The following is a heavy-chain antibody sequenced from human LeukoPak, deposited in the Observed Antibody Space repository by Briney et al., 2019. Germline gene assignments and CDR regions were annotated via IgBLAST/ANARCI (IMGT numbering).Heavy chain of an antibody. CDR2: ISGIGDTL. CDR1: GFSFSINA. Sequence: GGSLRLSCVASGFSFSINAMIWVRQAPGKGLEWVSGISGIGDTLFYSDPVKGRFTISRDNSKNTVYLQMNSLRVEGSAVYYCAKKNGGGWPTIFFDYWGQGILVTVSS. V-gene: IGHV3-23*01. J-gene: IGHJ4*02. D-gene: IGHD6-19*01. CDR3: AKKNGGGWPTIFFDY.